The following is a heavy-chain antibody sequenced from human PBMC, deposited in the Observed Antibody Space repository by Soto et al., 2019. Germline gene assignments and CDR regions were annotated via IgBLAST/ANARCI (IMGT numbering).Heavy chain of an antibody. D-gene: IGHD3-9*01. CDR3: ARGRTYDILTGYYKTYYFDY. CDR2: IYYSGST. CDR1: GGSISSYY. V-gene: IGHV4-59*01. J-gene: IGHJ4*02. Sequence: SETLSLTCTVSGGSISSYYWSWIRQPPGKGLEWIGYIYYSGSTNYNPSLKSRVTISVDTSKNQFSLKLSSVTAADTAVYYFARGRTYDILTGYYKTYYFDYWGQGTLVTVS.